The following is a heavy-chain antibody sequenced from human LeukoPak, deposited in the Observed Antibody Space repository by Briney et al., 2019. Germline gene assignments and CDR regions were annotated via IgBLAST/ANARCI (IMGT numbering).Heavy chain of an antibody. CDR2: INPDSGGT. Sequence: ASVKVSCKASGYTFSGYNIHWARQAPGQGLEWMGRINPDSGGTDYAQKFQGRVTMTRDTSISTAYMELSRLTSDDAGVYYRARDDSGYHPGWFDPWGQGTLVTVSS. CDR3: ARDDSGYHPGWFDP. V-gene: IGHV1-2*05. D-gene: IGHD5-12*01. CDR1: GYTFSGYN. J-gene: IGHJ5*02.